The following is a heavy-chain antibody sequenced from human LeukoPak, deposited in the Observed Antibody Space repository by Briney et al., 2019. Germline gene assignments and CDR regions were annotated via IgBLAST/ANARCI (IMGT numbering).Heavy chain of an antibody. D-gene: IGHD4-11*01. J-gene: IGHJ6*03. V-gene: IGHV3-23*01. CDR2: ISGRGGST. CDR1: GFTFRTYV. Sequence: GGSLRLSCAASGFTFRTYVMSWVRQAPGKGLEWVSTISGRGGSTHYADSVKGRFTISRDNSKNTLYLQMNSLRAEDTAVYYCARDMTTVIGRGYYMDVWGKGTTVTVSS. CDR3: ARDMTTVIGRGYYMDV.